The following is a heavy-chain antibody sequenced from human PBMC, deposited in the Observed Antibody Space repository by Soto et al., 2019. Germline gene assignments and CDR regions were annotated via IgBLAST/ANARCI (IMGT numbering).Heavy chain of an antibody. CDR3: TTAKYYDYVWGSYRYLDYFDY. V-gene: IGHV3-15*07. J-gene: IGHJ4*02. D-gene: IGHD3-16*02. CDR1: GFTFSNAW. CDR2: IKSKIDGGTT. Sequence: ESGGGLVKPGGSLRLSCAASGFTFSNAWMNWVRQAPGKGLEWVGRIKSKIDGGTTDYAAPVKGRFTISRDDSKNTLYLQMNSLKTEDTAVYYCTTAKYYDYVWGSYRYLDYFDYWGQGTLVTVSS.